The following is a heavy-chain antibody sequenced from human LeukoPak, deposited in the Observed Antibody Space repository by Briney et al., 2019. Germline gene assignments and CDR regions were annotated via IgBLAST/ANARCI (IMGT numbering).Heavy chain of an antibody. Sequence: GGSLRLSCAASGFTFSSYAMSWVRQAPGKGLEWVSAISGSGGSTYYADSAKGRFTISRDNSKNTLYLQMNSLRAEDTAVYYCAKAGYYDSSGYSIWGQGTLVTVSS. CDR2: ISGSGGST. CDR3: AKAGYYDSSGYSI. J-gene: IGHJ4*02. D-gene: IGHD3-22*01. V-gene: IGHV3-23*01. CDR1: GFTFSSYA.